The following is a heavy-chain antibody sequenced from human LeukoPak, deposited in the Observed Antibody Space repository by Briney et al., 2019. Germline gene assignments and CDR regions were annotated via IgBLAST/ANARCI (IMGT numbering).Heavy chain of an antibody. D-gene: IGHD2-2*01. J-gene: IGHJ4*02. V-gene: IGHV4-38-2*01. CDR3: TRIDGSSYFFDH. CDR1: GYSISSGYY. CDR2: IYHSGNT. Sequence: PSETLSLTCAVSGYSISSGYYWGWIRQPPGKGLEWIGSIYHSGNTFCNPSLKGRLTISVDRSQNQFSLKVSSVTASDTAVYYCTRIDGSSYFFDHWGRGILVTVSS.